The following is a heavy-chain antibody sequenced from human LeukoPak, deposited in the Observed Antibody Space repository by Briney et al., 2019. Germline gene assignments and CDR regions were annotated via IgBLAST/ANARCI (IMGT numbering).Heavy chain of an antibody. CDR1: GFTFSSYN. J-gene: IGHJ6*03. CDR3: ARTSGSYFNYYYYMDV. CDR2: ITTTSRSI. D-gene: IGHD1-26*01. V-gene: IGHV3-48*04. Sequence: GGSLRLSCAASGFTFSSYNMNWVRQAPGKGLEWISYITTTSRSIYYSESVKGRFTISRDNAKNSLYLQMNSLRAEDTAVYYCARTSGSYFNYYYYMDVWGKGTTVTVSS.